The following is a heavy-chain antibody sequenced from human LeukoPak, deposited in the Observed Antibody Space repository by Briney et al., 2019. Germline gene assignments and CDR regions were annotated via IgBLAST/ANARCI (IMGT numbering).Heavy chain of an antibody. CDR3: ARLEWFFDF. Sequence: GGSLRLSCAASGFTFSTYWMSWVRQAPGKGLEWVASMKQDGTEEYYVDSVKGRFTTFRDNAKNSLYLQMNSLRAEDTAVYYCARLEWFFDFWGQGTLVTVSS. V-gene: IGHV3-7*01. D-gene: IGHD3-3*01. CDR2: MKQDGTEE. CDR1: GFTFSTYW. J-gene: IGHJ4*02.